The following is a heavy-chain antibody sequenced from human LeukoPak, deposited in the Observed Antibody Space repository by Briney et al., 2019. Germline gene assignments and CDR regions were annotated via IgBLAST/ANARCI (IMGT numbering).Heavy chain of an antibody. J-gene: IGHJ4*02. CDR1: GFTFSSYE. CDR3: ARRAGGYSHPYDY. CDR2: ISSSGSTI. V-gene: IGHV3-48*03. Sequence: PVGSLRLSCAASGFTFSSYEMNWVRQAPGKGLEWVSYISSSGSTIYYADSVKGRFTISRGNSKNTLYLQMNSLRAEDTAVYYCARRAGGYSHPYDYWGQGTLVTVSS. D-gene: IGHD4-23*01.